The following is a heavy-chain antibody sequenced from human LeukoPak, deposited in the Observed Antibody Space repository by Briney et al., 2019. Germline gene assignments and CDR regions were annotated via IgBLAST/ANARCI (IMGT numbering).Heavy chain of an antibody. CDR1: GFTFSSYA. D-gene: IGHD1-26*01. CDR2: ISGSGGST. V-gene: IGHV3-23*01. J-gene: IGHJ4*02. CDR3: ASNIVGDSSIY. Sequence: GGFLRLSCAASGFTFSSYAINWVRQAPGKGLEWVSAISGSGGSTYYADSVKGRFTISRDNSKNTLYLQMNSLRAEDTAVYYCASNIVGDSSIYWGQGTLVTVSS.